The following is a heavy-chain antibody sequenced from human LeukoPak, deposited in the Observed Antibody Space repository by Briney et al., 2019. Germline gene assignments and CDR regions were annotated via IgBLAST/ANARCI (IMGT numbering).Heavy chain of an antibody. CDR1: VYTFSSKS. J-gene: IGHJ4*02. V-gene: IGHV1-46*01. Sequence: ASVKVSCKASVYTFSSKSMHWVRQAPGQGLEWMGIIDPRGDSKANARKFKGRVTVTMDTSTSTVYMELSSLTSEDTAVYYCARDNFWSFDYWGKGTLVSVS. CDR3: ARDNFWSFDY. CDR2: IDPRGDSK. D-gene: IGHD1-20*01.